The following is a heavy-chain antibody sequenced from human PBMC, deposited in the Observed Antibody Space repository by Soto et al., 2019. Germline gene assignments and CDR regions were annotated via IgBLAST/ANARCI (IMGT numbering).Heavy chain of an antibody. CDR2: IIPMLGMS. V-gene: IGHV1-69*02. CDR1: GDTFNFYT. CDR3: ATNYGSGSTHFDH. J-gene: IGHJ4*02. D-gene: IGHD3-10*01. Sequence: QVQLMQSGAEVKKPGSPVRVSCTASGDTFNFYTISWVRQVPGQGPEWMGRIIPMLGMSNYAQKFQGRVTIMADKSTSTVYMNLSGLTSEDTAVYYCATNYGSGSTHFDHWGQGTLVTVSS.